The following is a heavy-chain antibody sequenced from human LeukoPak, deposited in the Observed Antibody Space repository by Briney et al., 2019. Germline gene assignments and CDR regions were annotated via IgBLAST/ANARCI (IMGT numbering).Heavy chain of an antibody. V-gene: IGHV3-43*01. CDR1: GFTFDDYS. Sequence: GGSLRLSCAASGFTFDDYSMHWVRQAPGKGLEWVSLISWDGGSTYYADSVKGRFTISRDNAKNSLYLQMNSLRAEDTALYYCAREGHGYFDYWGQGTLVTVSS. CDR3: AREGHGYFDY. CDR2: ISWDGGST. J-gene: IGHJ4*02.